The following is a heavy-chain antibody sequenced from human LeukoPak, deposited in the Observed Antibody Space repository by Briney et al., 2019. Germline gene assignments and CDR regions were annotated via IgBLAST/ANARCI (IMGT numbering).Heavy chain of an antibody. V-gene: IGHV3-53*01. CDR1: GFTFSSYA. CDR2: IYSGGST. Sequence: GGSLRLSCAAPGFTFSSYAMSWVRQAPGKGLEWVSVIYSGGSTYYADSVKGRFTISRDNSKNTLYLQMNSLRAEDTAVYYCARDPGEYGDYDEIWGQGTLVTVSS. J-gene: IGHJ4*02. D-gene: IGHD4-17*01. CDR3: ARDPGEYGDYDEI.